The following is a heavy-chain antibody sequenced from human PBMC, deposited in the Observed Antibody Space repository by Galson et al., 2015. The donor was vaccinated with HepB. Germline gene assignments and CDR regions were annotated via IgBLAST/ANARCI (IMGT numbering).Heavy chain of an antibody. CDR2: ISSSSSYI. D-gene: IGHD6-19*01. V-gene: IGHV3-21*01. Sequence: SLRLSCAASGFTFSSYSMNWVRQAPGKGLEWVSSISSSSSYIYYADSVKGRFTISRDNAKNSLYVQMNSLRAEDTAVYYCVKTRAVVDKRDGMDVWGQGTTVTVSS. J-gene: IGHJ6*02. CDR1: GFTFSSYS. CDR3: VKTRAVVDKRDGMDV.